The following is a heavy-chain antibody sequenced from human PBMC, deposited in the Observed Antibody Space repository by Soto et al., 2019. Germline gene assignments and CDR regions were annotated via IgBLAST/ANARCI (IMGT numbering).Heavy chain of an antibody. CDR3: ARDQWNDGFDP. V-gene: IGHV1-3*01. CDR1: GYTFTSYA. J-gene: IGHJ5*02. Sequence: QVQLVQSGAAVKKPGASVKVSCKASGYTFTSYAMPWVRQAPGQRLEWMGWINAGNGNTKYSQKFQGRVTTTRDTSASTAYMELSSLRSEDTAVYYCARDQWNDGFDPWGQVTLVTVSS. D-gene: IGHD1-1*01. CDR2: INAGNGNT.